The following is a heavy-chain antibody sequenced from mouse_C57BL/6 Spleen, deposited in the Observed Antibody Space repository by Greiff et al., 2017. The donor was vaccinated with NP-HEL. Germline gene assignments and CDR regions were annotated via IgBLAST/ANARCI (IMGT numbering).Heavy chain of an antibody. V-gene: IGHV14-4*01. Sequence: EVQLQQSGAELVRPGASVKLSCTASGFNIKDDYMHWVKQRPEQGLEWIGWIDPENGDTEYDQKFQGKATITADKSSNTAYLQLSSLSSEDTAVYYCTTFIPTVGYWGQGTTLTVSS. CDR1: GFNIKDDY. CDR3: TTFIPTVGY. D-gene: IGHD1-1*01. CDR2: IDPENGDT. J-gene: IGHJ2*01.